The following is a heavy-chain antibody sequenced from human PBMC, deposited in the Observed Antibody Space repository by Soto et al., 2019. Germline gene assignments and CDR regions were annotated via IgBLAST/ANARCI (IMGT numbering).Heavy chain of an antibody. Sequence: QVQLQESGPGLVKPSETLSLTCTVSGGSVSSGSYYWSWIRQPPGKGLEWIGYIYYSGSTNYDPSLKLRVTISVDTSKNQFSLELSSVTAADTAVYYCARTEFYYYGMDVWGQGTTVTVSS. CDR2: IYYSGST. CDR3: ARTEFYYYGMDV. V-gene: IGHV4-61*01. CDR1: GGSVSSGSYY. J-gene: IGHJ6*02.